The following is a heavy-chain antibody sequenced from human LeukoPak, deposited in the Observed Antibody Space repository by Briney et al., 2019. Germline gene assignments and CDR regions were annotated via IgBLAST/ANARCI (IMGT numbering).Heavy chain of an antibody. V-gene: IGHV3-23*01. CDR1: GFTFSSYA. Sequence: GGSLRLSCAASGFTFSSYAMSWVRQAPGKGLEWVSAISGSGGSTYYADSVKGRFTISRDNSKNTLYLQMNSLRAEDTAVYYSTAGFGGPSSGLGAFDIWGQGTMVTVSS. J-gene: IGHJ3*02. CDR3: TAGFGGPSSGLGAFDI. D-gene: IGHD3-10*01. CDR2: ISGSGGST.